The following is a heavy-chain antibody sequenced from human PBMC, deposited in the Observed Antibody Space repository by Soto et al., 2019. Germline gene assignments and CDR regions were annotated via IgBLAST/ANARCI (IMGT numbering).Heavy chain of an antibody. Sequence: PGESLKISCKGSGYSFTSYWISWVRQMPGKGLEWMGRFNPSDSYTNYSPSFQGHVTISADKSISTAYLQWSSLKASDTAMYYCARHGSLDVLRYFDWLLPYYGMDVWGQGTTVTVSS. CDR1: GYSFTSYW. CDR2: FNPSDSYT. V-gene: IGHV5-10-1*01. J-gene: IGHJ6*02. D-gene: IGHD3-9*01. CDR3: ARHGSLDVLRYFDWLLPYYGMDV.